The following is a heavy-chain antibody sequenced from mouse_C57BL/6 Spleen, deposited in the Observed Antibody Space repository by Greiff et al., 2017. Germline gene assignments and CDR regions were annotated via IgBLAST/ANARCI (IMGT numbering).Heavy chain of an antibody. CDR3: ARSYDGYSPYPMDY. J-gene: IGHJ4*01. CDR2: INPNNGGT. D-gene: IGHD2-3*01. Sequence: EVQLQKSGPELVKPGASVTISCKASGYTFTDYYMNWVKQSHGKSLEWIGDINPNNGGTSYNQKFKGKATLTVDKSSSTAYMELRSLPSEDSAVYYCARSYDGYSPYPMDYWGQGTSVTVSS. V-gene: IGHV1-26*01. CDR1: GYTFTDYY.